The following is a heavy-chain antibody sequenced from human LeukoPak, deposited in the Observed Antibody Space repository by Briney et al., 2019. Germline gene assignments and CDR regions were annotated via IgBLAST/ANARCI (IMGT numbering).Heavy chain of an antibody. J-gene: IGHJ4*02. V-gene: IGHV1-2*02. CDR2: INPNSGGT. D-gene: IGHD1-26*01. CDR3: ARHPYSGSYHFDY. CDR1: GYILTGYY. Sequence: ASVKVSCKASGYILTGYYMHWVRQAPGQGLEWMGWINPNSGGTNSAQKFQGRVTMTRDTSISTAYMELSRLTSDDTAVYYCARHPYSGSYHFDYWGQGTLVTVSS.